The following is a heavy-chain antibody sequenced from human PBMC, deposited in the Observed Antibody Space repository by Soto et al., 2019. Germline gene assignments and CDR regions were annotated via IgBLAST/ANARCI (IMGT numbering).Heavy chain of an antibody. CDR2: LNPNSGNT. CDR1: GYTFTSYD. J-gene: IGHJ2*01. CDR3: VRARSYGVAL. V-gene: IGHV1-8*01. D-gene: IGHD4-17*01. Sequence: QGQLVQSGAEVKKPGASVKVSCKASGYTFTSYDINWVRQAIGQGLEWMGWLNPNSGNTGYAQKIQGRVTMTRKTSISTAYMELSSLRFEDTAVYYWVRARSYGVALWGRGTLVTVSS.